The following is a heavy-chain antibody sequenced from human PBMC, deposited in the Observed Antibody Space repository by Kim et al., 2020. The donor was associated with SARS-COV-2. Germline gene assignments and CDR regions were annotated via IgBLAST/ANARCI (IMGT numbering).Heavy chain of an antibody. CDR2: INAGNGKT. CDR3: ARDGSGGSFDN. V-gene: IGHV1-3*01. D-gene: IGHD2-15*01. CDR1: GYPFTTYA. J-gene: IGHJ4*02. Sequence: ASVKVSCKASGYPFTTYAMHWVRQAPGQRLEWMGWINAGNGKTKNSQHFQGRLTITRDTSASTAYMELGSLRSEDTAVYYCARDGSGGSFDNLGQGTLVT.